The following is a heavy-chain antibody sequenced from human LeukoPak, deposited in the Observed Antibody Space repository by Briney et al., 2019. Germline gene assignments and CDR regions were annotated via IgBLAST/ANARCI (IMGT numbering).Heavy chain of an antibody. D-gene: IGHD5-18*01. Sequence: ASVKVSCKASGGTFSSYAISWVRQAPGQGLEWMGGIIPIFGTANYAQKFQGRVTITADESTSTAYMGLSSLRSEDTAVYYCARGSVDTAHYYYYMDVWGKGTTVTVSS. CDR1: GGTFSSYA. V-gene: IGHV1-69*13. CDR3: ARGSVDTAHYYYYMDV. CDR2: IIPIFGTA. J-gene: IGHJ6*03.